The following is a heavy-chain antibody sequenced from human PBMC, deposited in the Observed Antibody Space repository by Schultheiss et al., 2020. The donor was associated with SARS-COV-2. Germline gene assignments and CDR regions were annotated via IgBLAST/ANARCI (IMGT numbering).Heavy chain of an antibody. V-gene: IGHV3-7*03. CDR1: GFTFSSYW. Sequence: GESLKISCAASGFTFSSYWMSWVRQAPGKGLEWVANIKKDGSEKYYVDSVKGRFTISRDNAKNSLYLQMNSLRAEDTAVYYCARGISVYYDYVWGSYRYRERTDAFDIWGQGTMVTVSS. CDR2: IKKDGSEK. D-gene: IGHD3-16*02. CDR3: ARGISVYYDYVWGSYRYRERTDAFDI. J-gene: IGHJ3*02.